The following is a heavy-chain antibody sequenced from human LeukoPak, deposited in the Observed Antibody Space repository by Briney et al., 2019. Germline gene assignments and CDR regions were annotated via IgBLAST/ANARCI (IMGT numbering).Heavy chain of an antibody. Sequence: SETLSLTCTVSGGSISSGSYYWGWIRQPPGKGLEWIGSIYYSGSAYYNPSLKSRVTISVDKSKNQFSLKLSSVTAADTAVYYCASEADYGDYVRGFDYWGQGTLVTVSS. CDR1: GGSISSGSYY. V-gene: IGHV4-39*07. D-gene: IGHD4-17*01. CDR2: IYYSGSA. CDR3: ASEADYGDYVRGFDY. J-gene: IGHJ4*02.